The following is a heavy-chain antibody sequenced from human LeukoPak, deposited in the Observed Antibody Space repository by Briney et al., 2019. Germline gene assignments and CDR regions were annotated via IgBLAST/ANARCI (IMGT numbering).Heavy chain of an antibody. CDR1: GFXFSSYW. Sequence: PGGSLRLSCAASGFXFSSYWIHWVRQAPGKGLVWVSRINSDGSSTSYADSVKGRFTISRDNAKNTLYLQMNSLRAEDTAVYYCARRYSSSWSGLGYYYYGMDVWGQGTTVTVSS. D-gene: IGHD6-13*01. CDR2: INSDGSST. CDR3: ARRYSSSWSGLGYYYYGMDV. V-gene: IGHV3-74*01. J-gene: IGHJ6*02.